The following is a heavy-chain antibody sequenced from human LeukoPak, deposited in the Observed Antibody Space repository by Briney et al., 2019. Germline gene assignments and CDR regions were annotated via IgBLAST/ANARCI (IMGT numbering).Heavy chain of an antibody. D-gene: IGHD2-15*01. CDR3: ARGVLGYCSGGSCSPYYFDY. V-gene: IGHV1-2*02. J-gene: IGHJ4*02. CDR2: INPNSGGT. CDR1: GYTFTGYY. Sequence: GASVKVSCKASGYTFTGYYIHWVRQAPGQGLEWMGWINPNSGGTNYARKFQGRVTMTRDTSISTAYMELSRLRSDDTAVYYCARGVLGYCSGGSCSPYYFDYWGQGTLVTVSS.